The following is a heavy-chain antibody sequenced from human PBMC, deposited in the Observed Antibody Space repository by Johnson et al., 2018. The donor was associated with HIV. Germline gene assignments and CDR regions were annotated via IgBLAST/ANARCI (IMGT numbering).Heavy chain of an antibody. V-gene: IGHV3-30*04. J-gene: IGHJ3*02. CDR2: ISYDGSNK. Sequence: QVHLVESGGGVVQPGRSLRLSCAASGFTFSSYAMHWVRQAPGKGLEWVAVISYDGSNKYYADSVKGRFTISRDNSKNTLYLQMNSLRAEDTAVYYCARDGPPYYGGNSGGAFDICGQGTMVTVSS. D-gene: IGHD4-23*01. CDR3: ARDGPPYYGGNSGGAFDI. CDR1: GFTFSSYA.